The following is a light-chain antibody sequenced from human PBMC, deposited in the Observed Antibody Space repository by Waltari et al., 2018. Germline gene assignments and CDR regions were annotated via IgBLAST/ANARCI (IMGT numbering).Light chain of an antibody. J-gene: IGLJ3*02. CDR2: LNN. V-gene: IGLV1-40*01. CDR1: SSTIGAGYD. Sequence: QSVLTQPPSVSGAPGQRVTLSCTGSSSTIGAGYDVHWYQQLPGTAPKLLIYLNNNRPSGVPDRFSGSKSGTSASLAITGLQAEDEADYYCQSYDSSLSASVFGGGTKLTVL. CDR3: QSYDSSLSASV.